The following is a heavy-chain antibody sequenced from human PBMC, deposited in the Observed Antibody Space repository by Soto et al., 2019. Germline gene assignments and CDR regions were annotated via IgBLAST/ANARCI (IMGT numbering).Heavy chain of an antibody. CDR3: VRSSANGDYVDYFDY. D-gene: IGHD4-17*01. V-gene: IGHV5-51*01. CDR1: GYSFTSYW. CDR2: IYPGDSDT. Sequence: GEALKISCKGSGYSFTSYWIGWVRQIPGKGLEWMGIIYPGDSDTRYSPSFQGQVTISADKSISTAYLQWSSLKASDTAMYYCVRSSANGDYVDYFDYWGQGTLVT. J-gene: IGHJ4*02.